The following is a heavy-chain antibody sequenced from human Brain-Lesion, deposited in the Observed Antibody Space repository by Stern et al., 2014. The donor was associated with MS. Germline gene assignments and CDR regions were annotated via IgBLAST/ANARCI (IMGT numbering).Heavy chain of an antibody. CDR1: GFTYTDYW. CDR3: AKHLAERPFDY. D-gene: IGHD1-1*01. CDR2: ISNDGNHK. Sequence: VQSGGSLRLSCAASGFTYTDYWMRWVRQAPGKGPEWVAVISNDGNHKYYAGSVKDRFPISRDNSKNTLYLQMNSLRVEDTAVYYCAKHLAERPFDYWGQGTLVTVSS. V-gene: IGHV3-30*18. J-gene: IGHJ4*02.